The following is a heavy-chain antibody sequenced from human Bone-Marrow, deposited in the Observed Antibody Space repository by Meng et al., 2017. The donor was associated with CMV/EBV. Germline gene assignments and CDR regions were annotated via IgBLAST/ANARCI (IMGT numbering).Heavy chain of an antibody. CDR3: ARRPRGIAAAGFDY. J-gene: IGHJ4*01. CDR2: IIPIFGTA. V-gene: IGHV1-69*05. D-gene: IGHD6-13*01. Sequence: SYALSWVRQAPGQGLEWMGGIIPIFGTANYAQKFQGRVTITTDESTSTAYMELSSLRSEDTAVYYCARRPRGIAAAGFDYWGHGT. CDR1: SYA.